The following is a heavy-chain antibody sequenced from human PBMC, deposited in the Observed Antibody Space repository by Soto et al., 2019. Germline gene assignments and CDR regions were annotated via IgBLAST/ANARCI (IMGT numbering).Heavy chain of an antibody. D-gene: IGHD3-3*01. J-gene: IGHJ4*02. CDR2: ISGSGGST. V-gene: IGHV3-23*01. CDR3: AKDQGTYYDFWSGYYPAFDY. CDR1: GFTFSSYA. Sequence: GGSLRLSCAASGFTFSSYAMSWVRRAPGKGLEWVSAISGSGGSTYYADSVKGRFTISRDNSKNTLYLQMNSLRAEDTAVYYCAKDQGTYYDFWSGYYPAFDYWGQGTLVTVSS.